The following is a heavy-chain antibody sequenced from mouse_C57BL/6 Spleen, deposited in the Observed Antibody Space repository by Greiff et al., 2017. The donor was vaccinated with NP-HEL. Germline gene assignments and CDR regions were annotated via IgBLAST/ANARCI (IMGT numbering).Heavy chain of an antibody. D-gene: IGHD1-1*01. CDR2: IHPNSGST. J-gene: IGHJ2*01. V-gene: IGHV1-64*01. CDR1: GYTFTSYW. Sequence: VQLQQPGAELVKPGASVKLSCKASGYTFTSYWMHWVKQRPGQGLEWIGMIHPNSGSTNYNEKFKSKATLTVDKSSSTAYMQLSSLTSEDSAVYYCARWGPYGSSLFDYWGQGTTLTVSS. CDR3: ARWGPYGSSLFDY.